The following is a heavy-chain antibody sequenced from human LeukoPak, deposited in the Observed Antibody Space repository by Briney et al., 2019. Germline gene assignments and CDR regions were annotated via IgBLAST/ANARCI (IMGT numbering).Heavy chain of an antibody. V-gene: IGHV4-59*01. CDR1: GGSISSYY. CDR2: IYSGST. CDR3: ARDPRPWFDP. Sequence: PSETLSLTCTVPGGSISSYYWSWIRQPPGKGLEWIGYIYSGSTNYNPSLKSRVTISVDTSKNQFSLKLSSVTAADTAVYYCARDPRPWFDPWGQGTLVTVSS. J-gene: IGHJ5*02.